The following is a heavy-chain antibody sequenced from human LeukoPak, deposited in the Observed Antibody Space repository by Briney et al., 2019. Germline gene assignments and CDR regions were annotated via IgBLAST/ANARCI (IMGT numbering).Heavy chain of an antibody. Sequence: GGSLRLSCAASGFTFSNYEMNWVRQAPGKGLEWVAYISSSGSSTYYADSVKGRFTIPRDNSKNTLYLQMNSLGAEDTAVYYCAKGSTSYGYLFDFWGQGTLVTVSS. D-gene: IGHD3-16*01. CDR1: GFTFSNYE. J-gene: IGHJ4*02. CDR3: AKGSTSYGYLFDF. CDR2: ISSSGSST. V-gene: IGHV3-23*01.